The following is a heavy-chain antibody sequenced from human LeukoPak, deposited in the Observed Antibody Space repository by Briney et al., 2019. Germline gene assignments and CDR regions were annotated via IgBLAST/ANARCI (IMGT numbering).Heavy chain of an antibody. Sequence: SGRSLRLSCADSGFTFTRCDMDWVRQAPGKGLEWVSYISSSGSTIYYADSVKGRFTISRDNAKNSLYLQMNSLRAEDTAVYYCARDNGYSWFDPWGQGTLVTVSS. J-gene: IGHJ5*02. V-gene: IGHV3-48*03. CDR3: ARDNGYSWFDP. D-gene: IGHD2-8*01. CDR2: ISSSGSTI. CDR1: GFTFTRCD.